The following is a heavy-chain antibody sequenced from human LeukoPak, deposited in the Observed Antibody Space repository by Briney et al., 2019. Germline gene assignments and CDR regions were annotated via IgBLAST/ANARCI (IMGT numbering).Heavy chain of an antibody. Sequence: GGSLRLSCEASGFIFNGYTMNWVRQAPGKGLEWVSYISSSGSTIYYADSVKGRFTISRDNAKNSLYLQMNSLRAEDTAVYYCARGGTGEYYYGSGSYNYWGQGTLVTVSS. CDR3: ARGGTGEYYYGSGSYNY. D-gene: IGHD3-10*01. CDR1: GFIFNGYT. V-gene: IGHV3-48*04. J-gene: IGHJ4*02. CDR2: ISSSGSTI.